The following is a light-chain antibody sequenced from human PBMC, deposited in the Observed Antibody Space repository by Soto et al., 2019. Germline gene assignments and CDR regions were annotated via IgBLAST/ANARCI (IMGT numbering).Light chain of an antibody. Sequence: QPVLTQPASVSGSPGQSITISCTGTSSDVGGYNYVSWYQQHPGKAPKLMIYDVSNRPSGVSNRFSGSKSGNTASLTISGLQAEDEADYYCSSYTSSSRVFGGGTQLTVL. V-gene: IGLV2-14*01. CDR3: SSYTSSSRV. CDR2: DVS. CDR1: SSDVGGYNY. J-gene: IGLJ2*01.